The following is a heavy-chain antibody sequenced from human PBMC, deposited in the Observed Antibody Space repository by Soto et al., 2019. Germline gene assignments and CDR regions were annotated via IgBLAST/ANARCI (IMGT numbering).Heavy chain of an antibody. CDR1: GESFSGNY. CDR2: INHSGST. V-gene: IGHV4-34*01. CDR3: ASVSSSSPDFDH. J-gene: IGHJ4*02. D-gene: IGHD2-2*01. Sequence: SETLSLTCTVYGESFSGNYWSWIRQTPGKGLEWIGEINHSGSTNYNPSLKSRVTISVDTSKNEFSLKVKSVTAADTAVYYCASVSSSSPDFDHWGQGTLVTVSS.